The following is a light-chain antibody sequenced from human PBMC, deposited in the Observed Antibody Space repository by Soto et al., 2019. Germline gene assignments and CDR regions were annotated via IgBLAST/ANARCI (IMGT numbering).Light chain of an antibody. CDR3: ASYAGNDIVV. V-gene: IGLV2-8*01. CDR2: EVY. J-gene: IGLJ2*01. CDR1: SSDVGSYGY. Sequence: QSALPQPPSASGSPGQSVTISCTGTSSDVGSYGYVSWYQQHSGKAPKLMLYEVYKRPSGVPDRCSGSRSGKTASLTVSGLQSEDEANYYCASYAGNDIVVFGGGTKLTVL.